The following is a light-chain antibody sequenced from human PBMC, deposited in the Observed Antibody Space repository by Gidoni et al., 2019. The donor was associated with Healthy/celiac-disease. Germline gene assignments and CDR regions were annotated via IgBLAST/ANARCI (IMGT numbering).Light chain of an antibody. CDR1: QNIFYSSNNKNY. Sequence: DIVMTQSPDSLAVSLGERATINCKSSQNIFYSSNNKNYLAWYQHKPGQPPKLLIYWASTRESGVPDRFSGSGSGTDFTLTISSLQAEDVAVYYCQQYFITPFTFGPGTKVDIK. J-gene: IGKJ3*01. CDR3: QQYFITPFT. CDR2: WAS. V-gene: IGKV4-1*01.